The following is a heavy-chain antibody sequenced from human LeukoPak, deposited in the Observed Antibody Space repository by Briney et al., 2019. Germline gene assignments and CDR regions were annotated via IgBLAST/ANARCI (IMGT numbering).Heavy chain of an antibody. Sequence: SETLSLTCTVSGXSVPIYYWHWIRQPPGKGLELIGYTYYSGSTDYNPSLRGRVAISVDTSKNQISLRLTSVTAADTAVYYCARAGRANYFENWHFDLWGRGTLVTVS. CDR2: TYYSGST. CDR3: ARAGRANYFENWHFDL. CDR1: GXSVPIYY. V-gene: IGHV4-59*02. D-gene: IGHD2/OR15-2a*01. J-gene: IGHJ2*01.